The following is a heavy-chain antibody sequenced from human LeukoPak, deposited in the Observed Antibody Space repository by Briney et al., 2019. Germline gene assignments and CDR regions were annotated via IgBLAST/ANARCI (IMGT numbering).Heavy chain of an antibody. CDR3: ARERYCSGGSCYQRFDY. J-gene: IGHJ4*02. CDR2: IIPIFGIA. Sequence: SVSVSFTASGGAFTGDAISWVRQAPGQGVEWMGGIIPIFGIANYAQKFQGRVTITADKSTSTAYMELSSLRSEDTAVYYCARERYCSGGSCYQRFDYWGQGTLVTVSS. V-gene: IGHV1-69*10. D-gene: IGHD2-15*01. CDR1: GGAFTGDA.